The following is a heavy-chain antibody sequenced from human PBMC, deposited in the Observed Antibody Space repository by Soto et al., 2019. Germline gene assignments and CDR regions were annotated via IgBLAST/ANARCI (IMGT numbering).Heavy chain of an antibody. Sequence: EVQLLESGGGLIQPGGSLRLSCAASGFTFTTYAMRWVRQAPGKGLEWVSAISASGDITYYADSVKGRFTISRDSSKNTLYLQMNGLRAEDTAIYYCAKDSNLIPRGSNHWGQGTLVTVSS. J-gene: IGHJ5*02. CDR1: GFTFTTYA. CDR3: AKDSNLIPRGSNH. V-gene: IGHV3-23*01. CDR2: ISASGDIT. D-gene: IGHD3-10*01.